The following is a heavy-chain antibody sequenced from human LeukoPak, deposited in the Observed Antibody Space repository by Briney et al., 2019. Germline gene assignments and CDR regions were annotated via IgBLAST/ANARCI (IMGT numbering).Heavy chain of an antibody. D-gene: IGHD3-16*01. CDR2: INPDGSIK. CDR3: ARAVDVADY. CDR1: GFTFGHHF. V-gene: IGHV3-7*01. J-gene: IGHJ4*02. Sequence: GGSLRLSCVASGFTFGHHFMTWVRQAPGGGLKWVANINPDGSIKFHADSVKGRFTISRENARKSVYLQMNSLRGEDTAVYYCARAVDVADYWGQGTLVAVSS.